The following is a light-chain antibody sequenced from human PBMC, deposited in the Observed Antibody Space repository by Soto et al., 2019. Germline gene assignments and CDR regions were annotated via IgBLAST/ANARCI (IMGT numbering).Light chain of an antibody. CDR2: GAS. CDR1: QSINTY. V-gene: IGKV1-39*01. CDR3: QESYSFLWGT. J-gene: IGKJ1*01. Sequence: DIQMTQSPSSLSASVGDRVTITCRTSQSINTYLNWYQQKPGKAPTLLIYGASSLQSGVPLRFSGSGSGTDFTLTITTLQPEDFATYYCQESYSFLWGTCGQGTKVEIQ.